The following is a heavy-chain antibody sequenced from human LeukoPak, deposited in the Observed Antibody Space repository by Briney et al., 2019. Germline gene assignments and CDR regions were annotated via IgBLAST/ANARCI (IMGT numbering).Heavy chain of an antibody. V-gene: IGHV1-46*01. Sequence: GASVKVSCKASGYTFTSYYMHWVRQAPGQGLEWMGIINPSGGSTSYAQKFQGRVTMTRDMSTSTVYMELSSLRSEDTAVYYCARDLEWLRFDYWGQGTLVTVSS. CDR3: ARDLEWLRFDY. CDR1: GYTFTSYY. J-gene: IGHJ4*02. CDR2: INPSGGST. D-gene: IGHD6-19*01.